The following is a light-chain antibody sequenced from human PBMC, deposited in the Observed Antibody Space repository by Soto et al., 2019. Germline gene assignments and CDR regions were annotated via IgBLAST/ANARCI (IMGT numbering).Light chain of an antibody. Sequence: DIQMTRSPSSLSASVGDRVTITCRARQNIDKYLNWYRQKPGKAPNLMIYVASSLQSGVPSRLSGSGSGTDFTLTISSLQPEDFATYYCQQSYSTLTFGGGAKVDIK. CDR3: QQSYSTLT. CDR1: QNIDKY. V-gene: IGKV1-39*01. J-gene: IGKJ4*01. CDR2: VAS.